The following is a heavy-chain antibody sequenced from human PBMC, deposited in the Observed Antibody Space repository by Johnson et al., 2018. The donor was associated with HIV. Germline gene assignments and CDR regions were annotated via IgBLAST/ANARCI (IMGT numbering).Heavy chain of an antibody. Sequence: QVQLAESGGGVVQPGGSLRLSCTASGFTFNTYGMHWVRQAPGKGLEWVAVISYDGSEKYYADSVKGRFTISRDNSKNTLYLQMNSLRAEDTAVYYCTKGKIGGGSYSAPDAFDMWGQGTMVTVAS. CDR2: ISYDGSEK. V-gene: IGHV3-30*19. CDR1: GFTFNTYG. D-gene: IGHD1-26*01. CDR3: TKGKIGGGSYSAPDAFDM. J-gene: IGHJ3*02.